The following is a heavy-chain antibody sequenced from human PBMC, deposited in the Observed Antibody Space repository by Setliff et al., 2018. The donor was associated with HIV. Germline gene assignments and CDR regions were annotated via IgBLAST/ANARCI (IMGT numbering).Heavy chain of an antibody. CDR2: ISDGGGGT. Sequence: GGSLRLSCAASGFTFNNYAMIWVRQAPGKGLEWVSAISDGGGGTDYADSVKGRFTISRDNAKNSLYLQMNSLRAEDTAVYYCAVHYYDSSGYDYWGQGTLVTVSS. CDR1: GFTFNNYA. CDR3: AVHYYDSSGYDY. D-gene: IGHD3-22*01. V-gene: IGHV3-23*01. J-gene: IGHJ4*02.